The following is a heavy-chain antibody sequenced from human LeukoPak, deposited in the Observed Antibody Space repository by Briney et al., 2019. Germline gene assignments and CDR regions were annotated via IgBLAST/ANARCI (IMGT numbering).Heavy chain of an antibody. CDR3: ARDALSGASSSRY. CDR1: GYSFTSYD. CDR2: ISAYNGNT. Sequence: ASVKVSCKASGYSFTSYDINWVRQATGQGLEWMGWISAYNGNTNYAQKLQGRVTMTTDTSTSTAYMELRSLRSDDTAVYYCARDALSGASSSRYWGQGTLVTVSS. V-gene: IGHV1-18*01. D-gene: IGHD6-13*01. J-gene: IGHJ4*02.